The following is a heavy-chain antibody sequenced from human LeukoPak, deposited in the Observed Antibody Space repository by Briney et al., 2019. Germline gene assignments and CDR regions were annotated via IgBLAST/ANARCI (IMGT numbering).Heavy chain of an antibody. CDR3: ARGLLWFGELGLDY. J-gene: IGHJ4*02. CDR2: ISSSSSYI. D-gene: IGHD3-10*01. V-gene: IGHV3-21*01. Sequence: GGSLRLSCAASGFTFSSYSMNWVRQAPGKGLEWVSSISSSSSYIYYADSVKGRFTISRDNAKNSLYLQMNSLRAEDTAVYYCARGLLWFGELGLDYWGQGTLVTVSS. CDR1: GFTFSSYS.